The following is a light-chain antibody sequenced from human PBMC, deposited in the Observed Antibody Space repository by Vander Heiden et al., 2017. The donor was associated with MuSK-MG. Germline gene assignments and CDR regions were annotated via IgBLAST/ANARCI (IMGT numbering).Light chain of an antibody. Sequence: DIQMTQSPSSLSASVGDRVTITCRASQRISSYLNWYQQKPGKAPKLLIYAASSLQSGVPSRFSGSGSGTDFTLTISRLQPEDFATYYCQQSDSTPITFGGGTKVEIK. CDR1: QRISSY. V-gene: IGKV1-39*01. CDR2: AAS. CDR3: QQSDSTPIT. J-gene: IGKJ4*01.